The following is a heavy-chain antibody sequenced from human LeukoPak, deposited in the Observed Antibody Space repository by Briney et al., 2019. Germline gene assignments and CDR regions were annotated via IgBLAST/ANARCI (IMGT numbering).Heavy chain of an antibody. CDR3: ARLEVRGVIGP. CDR1: GFTFSSYG. Sequence: GGSLRLSCAASGFTFSSYGMNWVRQAPGKGLEWVAIVYSGGTTYYADSVRGRFTISRDKSKNTLYLQMNSLRADDTAVYYCARLEVRGVIGPWGQGTLVTVSS. CDR2: VYSGGTT. D-gene: IGHD3-10*01. V-gene: IGHV3-53*01. J-gene: IGHJ5*02.